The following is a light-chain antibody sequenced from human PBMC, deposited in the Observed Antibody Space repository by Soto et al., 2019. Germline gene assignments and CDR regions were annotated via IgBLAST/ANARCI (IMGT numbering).Light chain of an antibody. CDR3: QHYNSYSEA. Sequence: DIQVTQSPSTLSGSVGDRVTITCRASQTISSWLAWYQQKPGKAPKRLIYKASTLKSGVPSSFSCSGSGTEFTLTISSLQPDDFATYYCQHYNSYSEAFGQGTKVDIK. J-gene: IGKJ1*01. CDR2: KAS. CDR1: QTISSW. V-gene: IGKV1-5*03.